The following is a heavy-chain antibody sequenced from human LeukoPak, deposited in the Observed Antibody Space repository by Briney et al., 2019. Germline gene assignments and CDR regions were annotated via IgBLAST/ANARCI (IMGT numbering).Heavy chain of an antibody. CDR2: IDTTTGNP. J-gene: IGHJ4*02. CDR3: VRGTPTPGMDY. D-gene: IGHD3-10*01. CDR1: GYPFSAHF. Sequence: ASVTVSCTASGYPFSAHFLNWVRQVPGQGLEWMGNIDTTTGNPRYAQDFTGRFVFSLDTSVSTAYLQITSLKADDTAAYYCVRGTPTPGMDYWGQGTQVTVSS. V-gene: IGHV7-4-1*02.